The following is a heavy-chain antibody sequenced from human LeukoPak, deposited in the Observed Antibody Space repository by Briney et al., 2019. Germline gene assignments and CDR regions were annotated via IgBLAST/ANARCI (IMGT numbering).Heavy chain of an antibody. D-gene: IGHD6-19*01. Sequence: GASVKVSCKASGYTFTGYYMYWVRQAPGQGLEWMGRINPNSGGTNYAQKFQGRVAMTRNTSISTAYMELSRLRSDDTAVYYCARTRGGVAVAVGEPFDPWGQGTLVTVSS. V-gene: IGHV1-2*06. J-gene: IGHJ5*02. CDR3: ARTRGGVAVAVGEPFDP. CDR2: INPNSGGT. CDR1: GYTFTGYY.